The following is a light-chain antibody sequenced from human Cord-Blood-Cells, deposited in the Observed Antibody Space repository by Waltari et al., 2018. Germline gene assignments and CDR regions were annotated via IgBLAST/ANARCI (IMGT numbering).Light chain of an antibody. CDR2: VGS. J-gene: IGLJ2*01. CDR3: CSYAGSSTFVV. Sequence: QSALTQPASVSGSPGQSITISCTGTSSDVGSYNLVSWYPQHPGKAPKLMIYVGSKLPSGVFNRFSGSKSGDTASLTISGLQAEDEADYYCCSYAGSSTFVVFGGGTKLTVL. CDR1: SSDVGSYNL. V-gene: IGLV2-23*03.